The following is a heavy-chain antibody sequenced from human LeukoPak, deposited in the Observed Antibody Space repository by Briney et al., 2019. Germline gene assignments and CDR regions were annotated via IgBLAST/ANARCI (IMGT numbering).Heavy chain of an antibody. V-gene: IGHV3-7*01. Sequence: GESLRLSWAASGFTLSNYWMSWVRQAPGRGLEWVANIKQDGSEKNYVDSVKGRFTISRDNAKNSLFLQMDGLPAEDTAVYYCARDRDGGYDSLYYYYYMDVWGKGTTVTVSS. CDR2: IKQDGSEK. D-gene: IGHD5-12*01. J-gene: IGHJ6*03. CDR3: ARDRDGGYDSLYYYYYMDV. CDR1: GFTLSNYW.